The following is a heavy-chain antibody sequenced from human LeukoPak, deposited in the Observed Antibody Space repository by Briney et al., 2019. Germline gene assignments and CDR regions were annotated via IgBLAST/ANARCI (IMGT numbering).Heavy chain of an antibody. V-gene: IGHV3-21*01. CDR1: GFTFSSYS. CDR3: ARDYYDSSGYYY. CDR2: ISSSSSYI. J-gene: IGHJ4*02. D-gene: IGHD3-22*01. Sequence: GGSLRLSCAASGFTFSSYSMNWVRQAPGKGRGWVSSISSSSSYIYYADSVKGRFTISRDNAKNSLYLQMNSLRAEDTAVYYCARDYYDSSGYYYWGQGTLVTVSS.